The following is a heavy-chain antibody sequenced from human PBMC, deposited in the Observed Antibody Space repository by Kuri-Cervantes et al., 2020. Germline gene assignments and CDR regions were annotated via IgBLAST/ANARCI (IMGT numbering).Heavy chain of an antibody. CDR2: ISSSSSSYI. CDR3: AKETWSSATDAFDI. J-gene: IGHJ3*02. CDR1: GFAFSKYT. Sequence: GGSLRLSCAASGFAFSKYTMNWVRQAPGKGLEWVSSISSSSSSYIYYADSVKGRFTISRDNSKNTLYLQMNSLRAEDTAVYYCAKETWSSATDAFDIWGQGTMVTVSS. V-gene: IGHV3-21*04. D-gene: IGHD5-12*01.